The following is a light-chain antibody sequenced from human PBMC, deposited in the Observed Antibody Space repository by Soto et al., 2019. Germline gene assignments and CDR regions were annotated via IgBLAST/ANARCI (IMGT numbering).Light chain of an antibody. CDR1: RSVGNN. J-gene: IGKJ4*01. CDR3: QQHADWPLT. Sequence: IVMTQSPATLSVSPGEGATLSCRASRSVGNNLAWYQKKPGQAPGLLIYAASTRATGIPARFSGSGSGTDFTLTISSLEPEDFAVYYCQQHADWPLTFGGGTKVDIK. V-gene: IGKV3D-15*01. CDR2: AAS.